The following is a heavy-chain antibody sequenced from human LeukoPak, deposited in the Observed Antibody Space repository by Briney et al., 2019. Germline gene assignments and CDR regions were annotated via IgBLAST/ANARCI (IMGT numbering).Heavy chain of an antibody. Sequence: ASVKVSCKASGYTFISYGISWVRQAPGQGLEWMGWISAYNGNTNYAQKLQGRVTMTTDTSTSTAYMELRSLRSDDTAVYYCARDPRVDYGDYYYYGMDVWGQGTTVTVSS. V-gene: IGHV1-18*01. D-gene: IGHD4-17*01. CDR3: ARDPRVDYGDYYYYGMDV. CDR1: GYTFISYG. J-gene: IGHJ6*02. CDR2: ISAYNGNT.